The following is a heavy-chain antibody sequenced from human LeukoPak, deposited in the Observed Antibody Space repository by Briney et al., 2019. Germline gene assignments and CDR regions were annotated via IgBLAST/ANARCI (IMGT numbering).Heavy chain of an antibody. J-gene: IGHJ4*02. CDR1: GFRFRDYH. CDR3: ARGTPYDVLTAYPSYYFDY. V-gene: IGHV4-39*07. CDR2: IYYSGST. Sequence: PGGSLRLSCAASGFRFRDYHMNWVRQPPGKGLEWIGSIYYSGSTYYNPSLKSRVTMSVDTSKNQFSLNLSSVTAADTAVYYCARGTPYDVLTAYPSYYFDYWGQGTLVTVSS. D-gene: IGHD3-9*01.